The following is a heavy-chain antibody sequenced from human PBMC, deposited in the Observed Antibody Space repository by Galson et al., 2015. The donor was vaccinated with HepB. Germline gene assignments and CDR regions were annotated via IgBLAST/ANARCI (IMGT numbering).Heavy chain of an antibody. D-gene: IGHD3-22*01. J-gene: IGHJ4*02. CDR2: IYYSGNT. Sequence: SETLSLTCTVSGGSISSSSYYWGWIRQPPGKGLEWIGSIYYSGNTYYNPSLKSRVTISVDTSKNQFSLKLRSVTAADTAVYYCARKTYYYDTSGYPIGSFDYWGQGTLVTVSS. CDR1: GGSISSSSYY. V-gene: IGHV4-39*01. CDR3: ARKTYYYDTSGYPIGSFDY.